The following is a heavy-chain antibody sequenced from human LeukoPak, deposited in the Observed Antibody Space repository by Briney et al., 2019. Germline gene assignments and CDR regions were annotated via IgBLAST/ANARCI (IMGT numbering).Heavy chain of an antibody. CDR1: GYTFTGYY. CDR2: INPNSGNT. V-gene: IGHV1-2*02. Sequence: RASVKLSCKASGYTFTGYYMHWVRQAPGQGLEWMGCINPNSGNTNYAQKFQGRFTMTRDTSRSTAYMELSRLRSDDTAVYYCERVKNSHSSSWYPDHWYYYGMDVWGQGTTVTVSS. CDR3: ERVKNSHSSSWYPDHWYYYGMDV. D-gene: IGHD6-13*01. J-gene: IGHJ6*02.